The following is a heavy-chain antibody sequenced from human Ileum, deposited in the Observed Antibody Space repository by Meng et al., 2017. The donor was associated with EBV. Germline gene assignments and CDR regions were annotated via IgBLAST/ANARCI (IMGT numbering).Heavy chain of an antibody. CDR2: IHHTEST. Sequence: VRHQETGLGLVKPSGPLSLTCAVSGGSISSSNWWSWVRQAPGKGLEWIGEIHHTESTNYNPSLKSRVTISVDKSKNQFSLKLSSVTAADTAVYYCARESYSDSSGYYSLDYWGQGSLVTVSS. CDR3: ARESYSDSSGYYSLDY. D-gene: IGHD3-22*01. J-gene: IGHJ4*02. CDR1: GGSISSSNW. V-gene: IGHV4-4*02.